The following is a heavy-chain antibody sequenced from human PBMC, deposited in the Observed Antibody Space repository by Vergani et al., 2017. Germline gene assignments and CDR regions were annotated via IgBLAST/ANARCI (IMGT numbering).Heavy chain of an antibody. CDR2: ISSSSSYI. V-gene: IGHV3-21*01. Sequence: EVQLVESGGGLVKPGGSLRLSCAASGFTFSSYSMNWVRQAPGKGLEWVSSISSSSSYIYYADSVKGRFTISRDNAKNSLYLQMNSLRGEDTAVYYCARDTVTTDYYYYMDVWGKGTTVTVSS. D-gene: IGHD4-11*01. CDR1: GFTFSSYS. J-gene: IGHJ6*03. CDR3: ARDTVTTDYYYYMDV.